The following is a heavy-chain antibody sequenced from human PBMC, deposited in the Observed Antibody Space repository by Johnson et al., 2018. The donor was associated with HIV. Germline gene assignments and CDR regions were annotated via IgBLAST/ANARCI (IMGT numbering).Heavy chain of an antibody. V-gene: IGHV3-11*04. CDR1: GITFSDYY. CDR2: ISSSGSTI. CDR3: AKAGDYYDSSGYYDAFDI. D-gene: IGHD3-22*01. Sequence: QVQLVESGGGLVQPGGSLRLSCAASGITFSDYYMSWIRQAPGKGLEWVSYISSSGSTIYYADSVKGRFTISRDNAKNSLYLQMNSLRAEDTAVYYCAKAGDYYDSSGYYDAFDIWGQGTMVTVSS. J-gene: IGHJ3*02.